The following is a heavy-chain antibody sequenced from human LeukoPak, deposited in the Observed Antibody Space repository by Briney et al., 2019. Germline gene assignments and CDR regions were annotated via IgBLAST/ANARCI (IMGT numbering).Heavy chain of an antibody. CDR1: GFTFSSYG. D-gene: IGHD1-26*01. J-gene: IGHJ4*02. CDR2: ISGSGGST. Sequence: GGSLRLSCAASGFTFSSYGMSWVRQAPGKGLEWVSAISGSGGSTYYADSVEGRFTISRDNSKNTLYLQMNSLRAEDTAVYYCANAAIVGATPGDYWGQGTLVTVSS. V-gene: IGHV3-23*01. CDR3: ANAAIVGATPGDY.